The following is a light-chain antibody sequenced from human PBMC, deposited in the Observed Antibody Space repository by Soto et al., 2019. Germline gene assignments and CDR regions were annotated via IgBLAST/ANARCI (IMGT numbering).Light chain of an antibody. Sequence: QSALTQPASVSGSPGQSITISCTGTSSDVGGYNYVSWYQQHPGKAPKLMIYEVSNRPSGVSHRFSGSKSGNTASLTISGLQAEDEADYYCSSYASSNTSFGTGTKLTVL. CDR2: EVS. J-gene: IGLJ1*01. V-gene: IGLV2-14*03. CDR1: SSDVGGYNY. CDR3: SSYASSNTS.